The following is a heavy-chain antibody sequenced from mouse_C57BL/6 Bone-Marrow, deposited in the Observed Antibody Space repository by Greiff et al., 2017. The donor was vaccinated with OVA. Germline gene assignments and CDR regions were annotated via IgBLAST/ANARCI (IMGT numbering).Heavy chain of an antibody. CDR3: ARRGISDYPYYVDY. J-gene: IGHJ2*01. CDR2: ISSGGSYT. Sequence: DVKLVESGGDLVKPGGSLKLSCAASGFTFSSYGMSWVRQTPDKRLEWVATISSGGSYTYYPDSVKGRFTISRDNAKNTLYLQMSSLKSEDTAMYYCARRGISDYPYYVDYWGQGTTLTVSS. V-gene: IGHV5-6*02. CDR1: GFTFSSYG. D-gene: IGHD2-4*01.